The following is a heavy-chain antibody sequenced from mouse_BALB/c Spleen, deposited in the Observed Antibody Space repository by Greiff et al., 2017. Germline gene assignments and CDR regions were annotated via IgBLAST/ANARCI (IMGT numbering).Heavy chain of an antibody. CDR1: GYSITSGYY. D-gene: IGHD2-10*02. Sequence: EVQVVESGPGLVKPSQSLSLTCSVTGYSITSGYYWNWIRQFPGNKLEWMGYISYDGSNNYNPSLKNRISITRDTSKNQFFLKLNSVTTEDTATYYCASPYGNYPSFAYWGQGTLVTVSA. J-gene: IGHJ3*01. CDR3: ASPYGNYPSFAY. V-gene: IGHV3-6*02. CDR2: ISYDGSN.